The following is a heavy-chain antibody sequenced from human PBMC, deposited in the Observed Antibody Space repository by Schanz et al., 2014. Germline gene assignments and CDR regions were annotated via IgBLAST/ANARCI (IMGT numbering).Heavy chain of an antibody. Sequence: QVQLVESGGGVVQPGRSLRLSCAASGFIFSSYGLHWVRQAPGKGLEWVAFIWYDGSNKYYADSVKGRFTMSRDNSKNTLYLQMTSLRAEDTAVYYCARANYRRKINFDYWGRGTLVTVSS. CDR1: GFIFSSYG. CDR3: ARANYRRKINFDY. J-gene: IGHJ4*02. V-gene: IGHV3-33*01. D-gene: IGHD3-10*01. CDR2: IWYDGSNK.